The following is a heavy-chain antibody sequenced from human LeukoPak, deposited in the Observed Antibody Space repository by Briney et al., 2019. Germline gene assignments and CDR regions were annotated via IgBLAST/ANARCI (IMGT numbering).Heavy chain of an antibody. CDR1: GFTFSSYG. V-gene: IGHV3-30*02. J-gene: IGHJ4*02. CDR3: AKDAEGSSWSKSFDY. CDR2: IRYGGSNK. Sequence: GGSLRLSCAASGFTFSSYGMHWVRQAPGKGLEWVAFIRYGGSNKYYADSVKGRFTISRDNSKNTLYLQMNSLRAEDTAVYYCAKDAEGSSWSKSFDYWGQGTLVTVSS. D-gene: IGHD6-13*01.